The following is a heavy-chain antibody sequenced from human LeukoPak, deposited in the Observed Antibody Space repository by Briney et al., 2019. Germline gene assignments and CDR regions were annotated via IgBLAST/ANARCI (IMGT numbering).Heavy chain of an antibody. D-gene: IGHD3-22*01. V-gene: IGHV4-61*02. CDR3: AITPGPYDSSSHYYPFDY. Sequence: PSETLSLTCTVSGGSISSGSYYWSWIRQPAGKGLEWIGRIYTSGSTNYNPSLKSRATISVDTSKNQFSLKLSSVTAADTAAYYCAITPGPYDSSSHYYPFDYWGQGTLVTVSS. J-gene: IGHJ4*02. CDR1: GGSISSGSYY. CDR2: IYTSGST.